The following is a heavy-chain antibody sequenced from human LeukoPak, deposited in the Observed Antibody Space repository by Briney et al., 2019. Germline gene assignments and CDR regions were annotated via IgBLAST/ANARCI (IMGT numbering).Heavy chain of an antibody. CDR2: IYYSGST. CDR1: GGSICSSTYY. CDR3: ARRIYDFWTVSDY. V-gene: IGHV4-39*01. D-gene: IGHD3/OR15-3a*01. Sequence: PSETLSLTCTVSGGSICSSTYYWGWIRQAPGKGLEWMGTIYYSGSTYYNPSLNSRVTISVDTSKNQFSLKLSSVTAADTAVYYCARRIYDFWTVSDYWGQGTLVTVSS. J-gene: IGHJ4*02.